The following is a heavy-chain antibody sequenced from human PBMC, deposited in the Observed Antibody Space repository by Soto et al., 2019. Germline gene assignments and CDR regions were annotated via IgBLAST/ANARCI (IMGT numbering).Heavy chain of an antibody. CDR1: GYTFTSWG. CDR3: EKALFSGDLGEVFDN. D-gene: IGHD2-21*02. V-gene: IGHV1-69*13. J-gene: IGHJ4*01. CDR2: IIAINGTA. Sequence: SVRFSYRPFGYTFTSWGFSWLRQAPGQGLEWMGWIIAINGTANYAQKFQGRVTFTADESTSTAYMELSSLRAEDTAIYYCEKALFSGDLGEVFDNWGLGTLVTVSS.